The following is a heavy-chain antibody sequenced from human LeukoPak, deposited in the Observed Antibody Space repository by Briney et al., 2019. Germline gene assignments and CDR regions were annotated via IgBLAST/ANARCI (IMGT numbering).Heavy chain of an antibody. V-gene: IGHV4-30-4*08. J-gene: IGHJ3*02. CDR1: GGSVRSDDYY. CDR2: IFHSGAT. Sequence: PSETLSLTCTVSGGSVRSDDYYWNWIRQPPGKALEWIGYIFHSGATFHNPSLKSRVTISLDTSKNQFSLRLSSVTAADTAVYFCARNRLEWLYAAFDIWGQGTMSPSLQ. D-gene: IGHD3-3*01. CDR3: ARNRLEWLYAAFDI.